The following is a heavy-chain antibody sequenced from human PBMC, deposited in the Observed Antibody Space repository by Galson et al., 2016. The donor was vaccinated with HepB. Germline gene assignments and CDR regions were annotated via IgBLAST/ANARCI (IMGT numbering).Heavy chain of an antibody. CDR1: GSISSSNW. Sequence: GSISSSNWWSWVRRPPGKGLEWIGEIYHGGDTQYNSSLKSRVTISIDTSKNEFSLTLRSVTVADTAVYYCARVGFSAFDVWGQGTMVTVSS. D-gene: IGHD2/OR15-2a*01. CDR2: IYHGGDT. CDR3: ARVGFSAFDV. J-gene: IGHJ3*01. V-gene: IGHV4/OR15-8*02.